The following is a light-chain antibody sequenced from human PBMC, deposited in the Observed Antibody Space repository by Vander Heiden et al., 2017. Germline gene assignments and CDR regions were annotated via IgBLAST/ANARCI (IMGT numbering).Light chain of an antibody. CDR1: KVGDKD. J-gene: IGLJ2*01. V-gene: IGLV3-1*01. CDR3: QAWDSSTEV. CDR2: QES. Sequence: SYSLPQPPSSSVSPGQTASITGAGDKVGDKDAGGYKQKPGQTPVLVIYQESKGPSGIPERFSGSNSGNTATLTISGTQARDEADYYWQAWDSSTEVFGGGTKLTVL.